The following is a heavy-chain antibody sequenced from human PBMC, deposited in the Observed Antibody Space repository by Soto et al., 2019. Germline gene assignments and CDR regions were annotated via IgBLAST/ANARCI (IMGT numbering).Heavy chain of an antibody. V-gene: IGHV3-48*03. J-gene: IGHJ4*02. CDR3: AKVAPFILASPF. CDR2: ITGSGGVM. Sequence: EVQLVESGGALVQPGGSLRLSCTASGFDFSGSEMNWFRQAPGKGLEWVAYITGSGGVMFHADSVKGRFSISRDNAKNSLFLEMSDLTADDTGAYYCAKVAPFILASPFWGQGTLVTVSS. D-gene: IGHD2-21*01. CDR1: GFDFSGSE.